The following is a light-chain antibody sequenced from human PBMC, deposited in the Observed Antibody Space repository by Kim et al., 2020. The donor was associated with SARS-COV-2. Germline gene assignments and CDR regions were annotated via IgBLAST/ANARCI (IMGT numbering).Light chain of an antibody. J-gene: IGLJ2*01. Sequence: VAMGRRVSRTCQGDSPRSYEATWQQPEPGQARILVIYGKNNRPSGIPARVAGASSGNTASLAITGTQAGDEAYYYCNSRDSNDNVVFGGGTKLTVL. CDR1: SPRSYE. CDR3: NSRDSNDNVV. V-gene: IGLV3-19*01. CDR2: GKN.